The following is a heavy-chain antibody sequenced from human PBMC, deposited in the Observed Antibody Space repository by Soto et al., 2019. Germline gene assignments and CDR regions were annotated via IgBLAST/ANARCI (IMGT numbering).Heavy chain of an antibody. V-gene: IGHV4-34*01. Sequence: QVQLQQWGAGLLKPSETLSLTCAVYGGSFSGYYWSWIRQPPGKGLEWIGEINHSGSTNYNPSLKSRVTISVDTSKNQFSLKLSSVTAADTAVYYCARGGSVLLWFGDRNWFDPWGQGTLVTVSS. CDR2: INHSGST. J-gene: IGHJ5*02. CDR1: GGSFSGYY. CDR3: ARGGSVLLWFGDRNWFDP. D-gene: IGHD3-10*01.